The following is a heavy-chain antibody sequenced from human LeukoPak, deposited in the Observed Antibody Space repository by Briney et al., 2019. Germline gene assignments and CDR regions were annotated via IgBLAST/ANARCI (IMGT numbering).Heavy chain of an antibody. V-gene: IGHV4-4*07. CDR2: IYTSGST. CDR3: ARGLRDFWSGPLRPNWFDP. CDR1: GGSISSYY. D-gene: IGHD3-3*01. J-gene: IGHJ5*02. Sequence: SSETLSLTCTVSGGSISSYYWSWIRQPAGKGLEWIGRIYTSGSTNYNPSLKSRVTMSVDTSKNQFSLKLSSVTAADTAVYYCARGLRDFWSGPLRPNWFDPWGQGTLVTVSS.